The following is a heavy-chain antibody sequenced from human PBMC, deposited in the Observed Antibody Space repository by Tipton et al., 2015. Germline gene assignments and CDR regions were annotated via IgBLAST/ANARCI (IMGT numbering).Heavy chain of an antibody. CDR2: IYYSGDM. Sequence: TLSLTCDVSGYSISSGYYWGWIRQPPGKGLEWIGSIYYSGDMYYNSSLKSRVAMSVDTSNNHFSLRLTSLTASDTAFYYCARGTYGGYIQSHWGQGTPVTVSS. CDR3: ARGTYGGYIQSH. J-gene: IGHJ4*02. D-gene: IGHD4-17*01. CDR1: GYSISSGYY. V-gene: IGHV4-38-2*01.